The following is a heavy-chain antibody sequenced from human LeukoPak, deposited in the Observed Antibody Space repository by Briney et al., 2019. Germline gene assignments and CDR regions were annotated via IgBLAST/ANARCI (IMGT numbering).Heavy chain of an antibody. V-gene: IGHV3-48*01. CDR3: ARDRHKYNYDSGGYPPY. Sequence: GGSLRLSCAASGFTFSSYSMNWVRQAPGKGLEWVSYISSSSSTIYYADSVKGRFTIHRDNAKNSLYLQMNPLRAEDTAVYYCARDRHKYNYDSGGYPPYWGQGTLVTVSS. D-gene: IGHD3-22*01. J-gene: IGHJ4*02. CDR1: GFTFSSYS. CDR2: ISSSSSTI.